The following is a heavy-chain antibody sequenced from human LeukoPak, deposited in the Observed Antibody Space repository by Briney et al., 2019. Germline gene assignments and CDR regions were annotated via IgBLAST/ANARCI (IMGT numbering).Heavy chain of an antibody. V-gene: IGHV3-23*01. Sequence: PGGSLRLSCAASGFTFSSYGMHWVRQAPGKGLEWVSAISGSGGSTYYADSVKGRFTISRDNSKNTLYLQMNSLRAEDTAVYYCAKGFVVVVSSTQSSWFDPWGQGTLVTVSS. D-gene: IGHD2-15*01. CDR1: GFTFSSYG. CDR3: AKGFVVVVSSTQSSWFDP. J-gene: IGHJ5*02. CDR2: ISGSGGST.